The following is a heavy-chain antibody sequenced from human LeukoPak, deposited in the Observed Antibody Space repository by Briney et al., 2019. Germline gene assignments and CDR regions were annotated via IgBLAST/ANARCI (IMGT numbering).Heavy chain of an antibody. J-gene: IGHJ4*02. Sequence: LRLSCAASGFTVSSNYMSWIRQPPGKGLEWIGYIYHSGSTYYNPSLKSRVTISVDRSKNQFSLKLSSVTAADTAVYYCARGRGGLRYFKQVVFDYWGQGTLVTVSS. CDR3: ARGRGGLRYFKQVVFDY. CDR2: IYHSGST. CDR1: GFTVSSNY. D-gene: IGHD6-13*01. V-gene: IGHV4-30-2*01.